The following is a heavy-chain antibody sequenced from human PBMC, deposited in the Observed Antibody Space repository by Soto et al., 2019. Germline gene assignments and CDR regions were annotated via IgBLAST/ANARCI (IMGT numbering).Heavy chain of an antibody. CDR1: GYTFTDYY. V-gene: IGHV1-2*02. CDR3: ARHYYDSSGLDAFDI. D-gene: IGHD3-22*01. Sequence: ASVKVSCKASGYTFTDYYMHWVRQAPGQGLEWMGWINPNSGGTNYAQKFQGRVTMTRDTSISTAYMELSSLRSEDTAAYYCARHYYDSSGLDAFDIWGQGTMVTVS. CDR2: INPNSGGT. J-gene: IGHJ3*02.